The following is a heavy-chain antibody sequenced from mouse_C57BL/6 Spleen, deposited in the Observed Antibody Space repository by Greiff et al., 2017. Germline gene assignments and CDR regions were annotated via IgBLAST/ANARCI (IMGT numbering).Heavy chain of an antibody. CDR3: ARGGLRPYFDY. CDR2: IDPSDSET. V-gene: IGHV1-52*01. CDR1: GYTFTSYW. Sequence: QVQLQQPGAELVRPGSSVKLSCKASGYTFTSYWMHWVKQRPIQGLEWIGNIDPSDSETHYNQKFKDKATLTVDKSSSTAYMQLSSLISEDSAVYYCARGGLRPYFDYWGQGTTLTVSS. J-gene: IGHJ2*01. D-gene: IGHD2-4*01.